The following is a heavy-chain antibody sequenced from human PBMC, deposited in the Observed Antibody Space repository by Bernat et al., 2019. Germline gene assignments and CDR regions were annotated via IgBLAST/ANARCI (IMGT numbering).Heavy chain of an antibody. D-gene: IGHD3-10*01. CDR3: ARDTGASYGSGSYYTSHFQH. CDR1: GFTVSSNY. CDR2: IYSGGST. J-gene: IGHJ1*01. Sequence: EVQLVETGGGLIQPGGSLRLSCAASGFTVSSNYMSWVRQAPGKGLEWVSVIYSGGSTYYADSVKGRFTISRDNAKNSLYLQMNSLRAEDTAVYYCARDTGASYGSGSYYTSHFQHWGQGTLVTVSS. V-gene: IGHV3-53*02.